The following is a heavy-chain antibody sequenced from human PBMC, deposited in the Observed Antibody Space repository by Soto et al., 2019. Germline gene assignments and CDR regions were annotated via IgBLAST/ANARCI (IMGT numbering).Heavy chain of an antibody. Sequence: GGSLRLSCAASGFTFSSYWMHWVRQTPGKGLVWVSRIDIAGSTTTYADSVKGRFTISRDNAKNTLYLQMNSLRAEDTAAYYCARDQTVAGPTTSHYCGQGTLVTLST. D-gene: IGHD6-19*01. CDR1: GFTFSSYW. V-gene: IGHV3-74*01. J-gene: IGHJ4*02. CDR2: IDIAGSTT. CDR3: ARDQTVAGPTTSHY.